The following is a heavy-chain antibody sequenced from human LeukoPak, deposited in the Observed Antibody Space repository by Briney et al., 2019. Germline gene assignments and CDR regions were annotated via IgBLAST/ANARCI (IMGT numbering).Heavy chain of an antibody. CDR1: GFTFSDYY. CDR3: AREFEYCSSTSCYTLDY. D-gene: IGHD2-2*02. CDR2: ISSSGSTI. Sequence: PGGSLRLSCAASGFTFSDYYMSWIRQAPGKGLEWVSYISSSGSTIYYADSVKGRFTISRDNAKNSLYLQMNSLRAEDTAVYYCAREFEYCSSTSCYTLDYWGQGILVTVSS. J-gene: IGHJ4*02. V-gene: IGHV3-11*04.